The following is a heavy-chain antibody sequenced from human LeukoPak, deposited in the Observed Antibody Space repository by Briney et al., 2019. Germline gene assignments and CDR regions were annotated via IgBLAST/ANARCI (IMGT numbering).Heavy chain of an antibody. J-gene: IGHJ3*02. V-gene: IGHV1-2*02. Sequence: ASVKVSCKASGYTFTGYYMHWVRQAPGQGLEWMGWIIPNSGGTKYAQKFQGRVTTTRDTSISTAYMELISLRSDDTAVYYCARGDRGDLGSSGVSIWGQGTKVTVSS. CDR1: GYTFTGYY. CDR3: ARGDRGDLGSSGVSI. D-gene: IGHD2-2*01. CDR2: IIPNSGGT.